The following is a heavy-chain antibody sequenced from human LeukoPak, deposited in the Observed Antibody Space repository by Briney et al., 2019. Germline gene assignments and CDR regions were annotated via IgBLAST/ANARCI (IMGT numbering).Heavy chain of an antibody. V-gene: IGHV4-4*07. Sequence: SETLSLTCTVSGGSISSYYWSWIRQPAGKGLEWIGRIYTSGSTNYNPSLKSRVTMSVDTSKNQFSLKLSSVTAADTAVYYCARDLAHSSSSVHFDYWAQGTLVTVSS. D-gene: IGHD6-6*01. J-gene: IGHJ4*02. CDR1: GGSISSYY. CDR2: IYTSGST. CDR3: ARDLAHSSSSVHFDY.